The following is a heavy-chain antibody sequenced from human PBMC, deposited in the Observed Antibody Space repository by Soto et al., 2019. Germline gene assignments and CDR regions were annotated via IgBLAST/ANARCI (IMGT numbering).Heavy chain of an antibody. Sequence: GGSLRLSCVASGFTFSSYGMPWVRQAPGKGLEWVAVISYDGSDKYYADSVKGRFTISRDNSKNTLYLQMNSLRAEDTAVYYCAKDKPYLVRGVTPYYFHYWGQGTPVTISS. J-gene: IGHJ4*02. V-gene: IGHV3-30*18. D-gene: IGHD3-10*01. CDR3: AKDKPYLVRGVTPYYFHY. CDR2: ISYDGSDK. CDR1: GFTFSSYG.